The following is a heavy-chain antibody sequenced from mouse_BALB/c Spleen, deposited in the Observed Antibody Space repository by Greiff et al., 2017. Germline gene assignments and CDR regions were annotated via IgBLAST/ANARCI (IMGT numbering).Heavy chain of an antibody. CDR3: ASRDYRYDVFAY. CDR2: INPYNGAT. V-gene: IGHV1-26*01. J-gene: IGHJ3*01. Sequence: EVQLQQSGPELVKPGASVKISCKASGYSFTGYYMHWVKQSHVKSLEWIGRINPYNGATSYNQNFKDKASLTVDKSSSTAYMELHSLTSEDSAVYYCASRDYRYDVFAYWGQGTLVTVSA. D-gene: IGHD2-14*01. CDR1: GYSFTGYY.